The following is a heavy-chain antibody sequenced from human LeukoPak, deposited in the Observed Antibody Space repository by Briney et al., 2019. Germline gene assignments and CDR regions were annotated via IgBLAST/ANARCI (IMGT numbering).Heavy chain of an antibody. Sequence: SETLSLTCAVSGDSFSSSSYYWDWIRQPPGKGLEWIGSFYYGGNTFYNSSLQSRVNIFVDMSKNQVSLKLISVTAADTAVYYCARQRADYYYYYMDVWGRGTTVTVSS. CDR3: ARQRADYYYYYMDV. CDR2: FYYGGNT. J-gene: IGHJ6*03. CDR1: GDSFSSSSYY. V-gene: IGHV4-39*01.